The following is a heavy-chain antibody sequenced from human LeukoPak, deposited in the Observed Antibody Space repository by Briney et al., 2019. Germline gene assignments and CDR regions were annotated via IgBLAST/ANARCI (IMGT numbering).Heavy chain of an antibody. Sequence: PGGSLRLSCTASGFTFSTYTMHWVRQAPGKGLEYVSAISGNGGSTYYANSVKGRFTISRDNSKNTLYLQMGSQRAEDMAVYYCARREGANFDYWGQGTLVTVSS. CDR1: GFTFSTYT. CDR2: ISGNGGST. CDR3: ARREGANFDY. J-gene: IGHJ4*02. D-gene: IGHD1-26*01. V-gene: IGHV3-64*01.